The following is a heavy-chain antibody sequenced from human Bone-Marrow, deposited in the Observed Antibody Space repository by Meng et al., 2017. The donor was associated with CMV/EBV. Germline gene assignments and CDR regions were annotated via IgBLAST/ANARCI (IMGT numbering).Heavy chain of an antibody. CDR2: ISSSSYI. D-gene: IGHD2-2*01. CDR3: AREGYCSSTSCSIKY. Sequence: GESLKISCAASGFTFSSYSMNWVRQAPGKGLEWVSSISSSSYIYYADSVKGRFTISRDNAKNSPYLQMNSLRAEDTAVYYCAREGYCSSTSCSIKYWGQGALVTFYS. CDR1: GFTFSSYS. J-gene: IGHJ4*02. V-gene: IGHV3-21*01.